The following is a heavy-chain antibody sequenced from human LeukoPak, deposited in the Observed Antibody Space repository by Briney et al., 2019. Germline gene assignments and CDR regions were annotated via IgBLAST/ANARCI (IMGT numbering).Heavy chain of an antibody. J-gene: IGHJ4*02. CDR1: GFTFSSYG. CDR2: IRYDGSNK. Sequence: GGSLRLSCAASGFTFSSYGMHWVRQAPGKGLEWVAFIRYDGSNKYYADSVKGRFTISRDNSKNTLYLQMNSLRAEDTAVYYCAKALWFGELFPNGFDYWGQGTLVTVSS. D-gene: IGHD3-10*01. V-gene: IGHV3-30*02. CDR3: AKALWFGELFPNGFDY.